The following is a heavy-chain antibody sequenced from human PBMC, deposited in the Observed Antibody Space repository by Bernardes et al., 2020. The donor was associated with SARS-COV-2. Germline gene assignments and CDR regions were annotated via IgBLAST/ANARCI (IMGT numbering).Heavy chain of an antibody. D-gene: IGHD3-3*01. Sequence: GALRLSCAASGFTFSSYSMNWVRQAPGKGLEWVSSISSSSSYIYYADSVKGRFTISRDNAKNSLYLQMNSLRAEDTAVYYCARDLPVTIFGVVIEWLDPWGQGTLVTVSS. J-gene: IGHJ5*02. CDR1: GFTFSSYS. CDR2: ISSSSSYI. V-gene: IGHV3-21*01. CDR3: ARDLPVTIFGVVIEWLDP.